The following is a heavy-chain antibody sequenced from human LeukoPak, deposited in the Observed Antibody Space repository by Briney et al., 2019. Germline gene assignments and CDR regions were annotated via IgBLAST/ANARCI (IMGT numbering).Heavy chain of an antibody. D-gene: IGHD1-1*01. Sequence: SVKVSCKASGGTFSSYAISWVRQAPGQGLEWMGGIIPIFGTANYAQKFQGRVTITADKSTSTAYMELSSLRSEDTAVYYCARDGYPSNWFDPWGQGTLVTVSS. CDR2: IIPIFGTA. V-gene: IGHV1-69*06. J-gene: IGHJ5*02. CDR3: ARDGYPSNWFDP. CDR1: GGTFSSYA.